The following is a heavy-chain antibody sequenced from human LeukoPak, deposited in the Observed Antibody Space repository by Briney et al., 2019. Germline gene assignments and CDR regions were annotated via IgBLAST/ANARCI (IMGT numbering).Heavy chain of an antibody. J-gene: IGHJ4*02. CDR2: IYPGDSDT. V-gene: IGHV5-51*01. CDR3: ARRLSLTRDGYNHFDY. CDR1: GYSFPSYW. D-gene: IGHD5-24*01. Sequence: PGESLKISCKGSGYSFPSYWIGWVRQMPGKGLEWMGIIYPGDSDTRKSPSLQGQVTISVDKSISTAYLQWSSLKASDTAMYYCARRLSLTRDGYNHFDYGGQGTLVTASS.